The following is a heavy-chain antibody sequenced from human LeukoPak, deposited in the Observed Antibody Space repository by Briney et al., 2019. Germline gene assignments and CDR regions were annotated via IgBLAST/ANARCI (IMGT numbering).Heavy chain of an antibody. CDR2: ISWNSDST. D-gene: IGHD1-20*01. Sequence: PGGSLRLSCEGSVFTFGDYGVSWVRQAPAKGPEWVAGISWNSDSTGYPDSVKGRFPISRDNAKNSLYLQMNSLRVEDTALYYCARDRRGITGTEWFDPWGQGTLVTVSS. J-gene: IGHJ5*02. CDR3: ARDRRGITGTEWFDP. CDR1: VFTFGDYG. V-gene: IGHV3-20*04.